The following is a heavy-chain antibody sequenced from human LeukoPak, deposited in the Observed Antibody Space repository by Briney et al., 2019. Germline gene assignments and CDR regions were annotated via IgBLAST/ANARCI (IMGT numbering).Heavy chain of an antibody. V-gene: IGHV3-23*01. Sequence: GGSLRLSCAASGFTVSSDYMSWVRQAPGKGLEWVSAISGSGGSTYYADSVKGRFTISRDNSKNTLYLQMNSLRAEDTAVYYCAKDTAAAGTYDYWGQGTLVTVSS. D-gene: IGHD6-13*01. CDR1: GFTVSSDY. CDR2: ISGSGGST. J-gene: IGHJ4*02. CDR3: AKDTAAAGTYDY.